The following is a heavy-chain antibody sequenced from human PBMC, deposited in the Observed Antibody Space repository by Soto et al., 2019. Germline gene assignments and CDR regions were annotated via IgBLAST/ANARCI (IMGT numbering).Heavy chain of an antibody. CDR3: THLSTVISPPDLVDYFQH. CDR1: EFSLSTNGEP. Sequence: CVPTLVNPTQTLTLTCTFSEFSLSTNGEPVAWIRQPHGQSLEWLGLIYWNDDTRYSPSLRSRLTITKDTSKNQVVLTMTNMDPVDTATSSSTHLSTVISPPDLVDYFQHWGQGTPDTLSS. CDR2: IYWNDDT. D-gene: IGHD4-17*01. J-gene: IGHJ1*01. V-gene: IGHV2-5*01.